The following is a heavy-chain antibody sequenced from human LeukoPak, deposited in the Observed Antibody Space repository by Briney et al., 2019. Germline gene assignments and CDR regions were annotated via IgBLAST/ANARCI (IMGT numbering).Heavy chain of an antibody. Sequence: QPGGSLRLSCAASGFPFSSYWMSWVRQAPGKGLEWVANIKQDGSEKYYVDSVKGRFTISRDNAKNSLYLQMNSLRAEDTAVYYCARDLHQYYYDSSGYLEGDYFDYWGQGTLVTVSS. D-gene: IGHD3-22*01. CDR1: GFPFSSYW. CDR3: ARDLHQYYYDSSGYLEGDYFDY. J-gene: IGHJ4*02. V-gene: IGHV3-7*04. CDR2: IKQDGSEK.